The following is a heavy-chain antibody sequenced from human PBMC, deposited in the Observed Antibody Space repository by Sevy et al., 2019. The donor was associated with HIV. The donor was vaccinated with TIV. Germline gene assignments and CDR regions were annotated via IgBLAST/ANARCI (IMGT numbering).Heavy chain of an antibody. D-gene: IGHD3-10*01. J-gene: IGHJ3*02. CDR2: IYYSWST. Sequence: SETLSLTCTVSGGSISSGSYYWSWIRQHPGKGLEWIGYIYYSWSTYYNPSLKSRVTISVDTSKNQFSLKLSSVTAADTAVYYCAREEGLLWFGEFVSFNAFDIWGQGTMVTVSS. V-gene: IGHV4-31*03. CDR3: AREEGLLWFGEFVSFNAFDI. CDR1: GGSISSGSYY.